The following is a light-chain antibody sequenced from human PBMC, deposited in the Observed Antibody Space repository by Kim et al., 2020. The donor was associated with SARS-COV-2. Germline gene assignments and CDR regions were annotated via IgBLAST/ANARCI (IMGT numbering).Light chain of an antibody. CDR3: QQDNNWPPAT. CDR1: QSVSSN. V-gene: IGKV3-15*01. J-gene: IGKJ1*01. Sequence: EIVMTQSPATLSVSPGERATLSCRASQSVSSNLAWYQQKPGQAPRLLIYGASTRATGIPARFSGSGSGTEFTLTISSLQSEDFAVYYCQQDNNWPPATFGQGTKVDIK. CDR2: GAS.